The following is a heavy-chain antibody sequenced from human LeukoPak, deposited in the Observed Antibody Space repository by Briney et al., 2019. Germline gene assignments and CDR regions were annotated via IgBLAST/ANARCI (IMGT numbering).Heavy chain of an antibody. J-gene: IGHJ4*02. D-gene: IGHD2-21*02. CDR2: IYYSGST. V-gene: IGHV4-39*01. CDR3: ARLGVVVTANTDY. CDR1: GGSISSSSYY. Sequence: SETLSLTCTVSGGSISSSSYYWGWIRQPPGKGLEWIGSIYYSGSTYYNPSLKSRVTISVDTSKNQFSLKLSSVTAADTAVYYCARLGVVVTANTDYWGQGTLVTVSS.